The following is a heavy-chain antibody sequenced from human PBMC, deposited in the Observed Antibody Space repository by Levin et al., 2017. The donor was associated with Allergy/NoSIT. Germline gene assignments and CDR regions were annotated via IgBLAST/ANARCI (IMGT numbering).Heavy chain of an antibody. J-gene: IGHJ5*02. CDR1: GFSFSTSGVA. CDR3: AHRQGLNRELDP. CDR2: IYWDDDK. D-gene: IGHD3-16*02. V-gene: IGHV2-5*02. Sequence: SGPTLVKPPQTLTLTCAFSGFSFSTSGVAVAWIRQPPGKALEWLALIYWDDDKRYNSSLKSRLTITKDTSKNQVVLTLTNMDPVDTGTYYCAHRQGLNRELDPWGQGTPVIVTS.